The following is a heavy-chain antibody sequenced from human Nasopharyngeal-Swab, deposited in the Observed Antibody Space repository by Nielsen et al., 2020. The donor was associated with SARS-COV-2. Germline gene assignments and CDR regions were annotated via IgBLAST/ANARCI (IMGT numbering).Heavy chain of an antibody. D-gene: IGHD6-13*01. J-gene: IGHJ4*02. V-gene: IGHV3-48*03. CDR3: ARGGSNTWGLDY. Sequence: GGSLRLSCAASGFTFSGYEMNWVRQAPGKGLAWISPMSSGGGAIRYADSVKGRFTISRDNAKNLLYLQMNSLRAEDTAVYYCARGGSNTWGLDYWGQGTLVTVSS. CDR1: GFTFSGYE. CDR2: MSSGGGAI.